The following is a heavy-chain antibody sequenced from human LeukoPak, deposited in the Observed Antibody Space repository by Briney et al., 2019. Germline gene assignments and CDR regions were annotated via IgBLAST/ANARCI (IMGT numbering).Heavy chain of an antibody. CDR1: GFTFSSYA. J-gene: IGHJ4*02. V-gene: IGHV3-23*01. CDR2: ISGSGGST. CDR3: ARALHDYGDSYYFDY. D-gene: IGHD4-17*01. Sequence: GSLRLSCAASGFTFSSYAMSWVRQAPGKGLEWVSAISGSGGSTYYADSVKGRFTISRDNSKNTLYLQMNSLRAEDTAVYYCARALHDYGDSYYFDYWGQGTLVTVSS.